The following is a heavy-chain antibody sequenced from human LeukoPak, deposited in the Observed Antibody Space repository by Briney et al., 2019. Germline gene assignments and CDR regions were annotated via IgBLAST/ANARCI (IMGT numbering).Heavy chain of an antibody. D-gene: IGHD3-3*01. CDR2: INHSGAT. V-gene: IGHV4-34*01. Sequence: SETLSLTCVVYGESFSDYYWSWIRQSPGKGLEWIGEINHSGATNYNPSLKSRITISVDTSKTQFSLNLRYMAAADTAVYHCARGGSYYDFWSGRAPFTPWGQGTLVTVSS. J-gene: IGHJ4*02. CDR3: ARGGSYYDFWSGRAPFTP. CDR1: GESFSDYY.